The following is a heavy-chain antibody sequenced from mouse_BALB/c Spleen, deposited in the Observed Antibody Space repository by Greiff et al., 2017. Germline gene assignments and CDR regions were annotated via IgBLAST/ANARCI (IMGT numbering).Heavy chain of an antibody. V-gene: IGHV1-69*02. CDR2: IDPSDSYT. J-gene: IGHJ4*01. D-gene: IGHD1-2*01. CDR3: ARLTTASYYYAMDY. CDR1: GYTFTSYW. Sequence: QVQLKQSGAELVKPGASVKLSCKASGYTFTSYWMHWVKQRPGQGLEWIGEIDPSDSYTNYNQKFKGKATLTVDKSSSTAYMQLSSLTSEDSAVYYCARLTTASYYYAMDYWGQGTSVTVSS.